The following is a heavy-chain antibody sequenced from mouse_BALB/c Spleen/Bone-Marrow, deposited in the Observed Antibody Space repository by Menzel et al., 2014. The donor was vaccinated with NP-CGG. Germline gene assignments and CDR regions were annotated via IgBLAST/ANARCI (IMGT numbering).Heavy chain of an antibody. Sequence: EVQLVESGGGLVQPGGSLKLSCVASGFTFSSYGMSWVRQTPDKRLELVATINNNGGSTYYPDSVKGQFTISRDNAKNALYLQMSSLGSEDAAMYDCARVYGWYFDVWGAGTTVTVSS. J-gene: IGHJ1*01. D-gene: IGHD1-1*01. V-gene: IGHV5-6-3*01. CDR3: ARVYGWYFDV. CDR2: INNNGGST. CDR1: GFTFSSYG.